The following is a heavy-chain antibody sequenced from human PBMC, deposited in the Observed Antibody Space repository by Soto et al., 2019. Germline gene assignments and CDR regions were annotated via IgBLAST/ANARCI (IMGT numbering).Heavy chain of an antibody. J-gene: IGHJ6*02. CDR3: AREEQQLVLIGMDV. D-gene: IGHD6-13*01. CDR2: ISYDGSNK. V-gene: IGHV3-30-3*01. Sequence: PGGSLRLSCAASGFTFSSYAMHWVRQAPGKGLEWVAVISYDGSNKYYADSVKGRFTISRDNSKNTLYLQMNSLRAEDTAVYYCAREEQQLVLIGMDVWGQGTTVTVSS. CDR1: GFTFSSYA.